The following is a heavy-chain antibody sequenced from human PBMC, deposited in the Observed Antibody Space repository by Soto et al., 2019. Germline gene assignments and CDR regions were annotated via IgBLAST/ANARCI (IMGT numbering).Heavy chain of an antibody. V-gene: IGHV3-43*01. J-gene: IGHJ6*02. CDR3: AKDIKKWRFGELLLSYYYGMDV. Sequence: GGSLRLSCAASGFTFDDYTMHWVRQAPGKGLGWVSLISWDGGSTYYADSVKGRFTISRDNSKNSLYLQMNSLRTEDTALYYCAKDIKKWRFGELLLSYYYGMDVWGQGTTVTVSS. CDR2: ISWDGGST. D-gene: IGHD3-10*01. CDR1: GFTFDDYT.